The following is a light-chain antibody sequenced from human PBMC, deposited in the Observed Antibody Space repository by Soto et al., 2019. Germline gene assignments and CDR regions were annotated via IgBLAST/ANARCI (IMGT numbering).Light chain of an antibody. CDR3: PQCHSIPIT. CDR2: TTS. CDR1: QSISSY. J-gene: IGKJ5*01. V-gene: IGKV1-39*01. Sequence: DIQMTQSPSSLSASVGDRVTITCRASQSISSYLNWYQQKPGKAPKLLICTTSSLQSGVPSRFSGSASGTDFTITLISPQPEDSSTYYCPQCHSIPITFGQGTRLEIQ.